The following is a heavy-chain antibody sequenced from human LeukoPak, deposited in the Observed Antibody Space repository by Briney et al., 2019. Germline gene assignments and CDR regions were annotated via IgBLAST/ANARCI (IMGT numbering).Heavy chain of an antibody. CDR3: AGRLSSDYYYMDV. CDR1: GFRFSSYE. CDR2: ISSSGSII. V-gene: IGHV3-48*03. Sequence: GGSLRLSCAASGFRFSSYEMNWVRQAPGKGLEWVSHISSSGSIIFYADSVKGRFPISRDNAKNSLYLQMNSLRAEDTSVYYCAGRLSSDYYYMDVWGKGTTVTVSS. J-gene: IGHJ6*03.